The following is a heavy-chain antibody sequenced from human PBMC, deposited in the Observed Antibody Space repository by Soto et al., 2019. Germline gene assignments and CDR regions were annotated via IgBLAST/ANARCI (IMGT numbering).Heavy chain of an antibody. CDR2: IYYSGST. CDR1: GGSISSYY. J-gene: IGHJ5*02. CDR3: ARVSPQFPHWFDP. D-gene: IGHD6-19*01. Sequence: SETLSLTCTVSGGSISSYYWSWIRQPPGKGLEWIGYIYYSGSTNYNPSLKSRVTISVDTSKNQFSLKLSSVTAADTAVYYCARVSPQFPHWFDPWGQGTLVTVSS. V-gene: IGHV4-59*01.